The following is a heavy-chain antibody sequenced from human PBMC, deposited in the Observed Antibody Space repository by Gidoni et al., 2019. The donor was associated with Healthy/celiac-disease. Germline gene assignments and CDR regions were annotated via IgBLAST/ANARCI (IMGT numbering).Heavy chain of an antibody. Sequence: EGQVVESGGGVVEAGGSRNRSCATEGFTFSSYRRNWVRQGPGQGREWVSCISSSRSYIYYSDSVKCRFSISRDNAKNSLYLQMNSLRAEDTAVYYCARDPLMYYYYYSIDVWGKGTTVTVSS. J-gene: IGHJ6*03. V-gene: IGHV3-21*01. CDR1: GFTFSSYR. CDR2: ISSSRSYI. CDR3: ARDPLMYYYYYSIDV.